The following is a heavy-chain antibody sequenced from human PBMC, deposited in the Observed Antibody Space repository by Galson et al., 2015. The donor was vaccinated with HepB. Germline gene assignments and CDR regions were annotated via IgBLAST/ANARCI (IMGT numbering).Heavy chain of an antibody. V-gene: IGHV3-23*01. CDR3: ARYYYDSSGYYPDPDY. J-gene: IGHJ4*02. Sequence: SLRLSCAASGFTFSSYAMSWVRQAPGKGLEWVSAISGSGGSTYYADSVKGRFTISRDNSKNTLYLQMNSLRAEDTAVYYRARYYYDSSGYYPDPDYWGQGTLVTVSS. CDR2: ISGSGGST. D-gene: IGHD3-22*01. CDR1: GFTFSSYA.